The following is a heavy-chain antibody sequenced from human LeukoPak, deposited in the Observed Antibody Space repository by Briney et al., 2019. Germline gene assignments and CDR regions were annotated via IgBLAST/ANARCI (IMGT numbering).Heavy chain of an antibody. V-gene: IGHV3-23*01. CDR2: IHRNGETT. CDR3: GRDPNGDYVGAFEF. J-gene: IGHJ3*01. D-gene: IGHD3-16*01. Sequence: GGSLRLSCVGSGFMFSRFGLIWVRQAPGKGLEWVSGIHRNGETTYYGDSVKGRFTISRDNSKSTLYLQMNSLRVEDTAEYFCGRDPNGDYVGAFEFWGQGTKVAVSS. CDR1: GFMFSRFG.